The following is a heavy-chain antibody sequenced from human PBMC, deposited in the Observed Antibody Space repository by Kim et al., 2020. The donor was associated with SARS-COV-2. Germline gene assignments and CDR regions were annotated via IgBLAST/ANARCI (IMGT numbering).Heavy chain of an antibody. V-gene: IGHV4-39*01. Sequence: SETLSLTCTVSGGSISSSSYYWGWIRQPTGKGLEWIGSIYYSGSTYYNPSLKSRFTISVDTSKNQFSLKLSSVTAADTAVYYCARPSGGSGSYRVVGYYYGMDVWGQGTTVTGSS. CDR1: GGSISSSSYY. CDR3: ARPSGGSGSYRVVGYYYGMDV. J-gene: IGHJ6*02. CDR2: IYYSGST. D-gene: IGHD3-10*01.